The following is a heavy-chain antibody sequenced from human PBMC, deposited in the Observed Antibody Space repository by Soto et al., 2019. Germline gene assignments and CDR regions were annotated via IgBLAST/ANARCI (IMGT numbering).Heavy chain of an antibody. CDR1: GYSFTSYW. D-gene: IGHD4-17*01. CDR3: ARHDGYGDRTAHLIDY. Sequence: GGSLKISCKGSGYSFTSYWIGWVRQMPGKGLEWMGIIYPGDSDTSYSPSFKGQVTISADKSISTAYLQWSSLKASDTAMYYCARHDGYGDRTAHLIDYWGQGTLVTVSS. J-gene: IGHJ4*02. CDR2: IYPGDSDT. V-gene: IGHV5-51*01.